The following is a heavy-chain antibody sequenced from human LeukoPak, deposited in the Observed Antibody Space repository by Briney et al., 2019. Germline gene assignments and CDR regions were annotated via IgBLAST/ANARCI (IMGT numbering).Heavy chain of an antibody. V-gene: IGHV3-23*01. D-gene: IGHD2-2*01. J-gene: IGHJ4*02. CDR3: AKDWRGGYCSSTSCFDFDY. CDR2: ISRSGSTP. CDR1: GFTFSAYD. Sequence: GGSLRLSCAGSGFTFSAYDLSWVRQAQGQGLEWVAAISRSGSTPYYTASVKGRFTISRDNSKNTLFLQMNSLRAGDTAVHYCAKDWRGGYCSSTSCFDFDYWGQGTLVTVSS.